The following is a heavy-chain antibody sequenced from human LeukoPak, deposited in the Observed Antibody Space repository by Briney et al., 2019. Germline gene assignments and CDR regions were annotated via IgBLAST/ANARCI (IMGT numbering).Heavy chain of an antibody. D-gene: IGHD6-19*01. V-gene: IGHV1-46*01. CDR3: ARLGLADNDY. CDR1: GYTFTSYY. J-gene: IGHJ4*02. Sequence: ASVTVSCTASGYTFTSYYMHWVRQAPGQGLEWMGIINPSGGSTSYAQKFQGRVTMTRDTSTSTVYMELSSLRSEDTAVYYCARLGLADNDYWGQGTLVTVSS. CDR2: INPSGGST.